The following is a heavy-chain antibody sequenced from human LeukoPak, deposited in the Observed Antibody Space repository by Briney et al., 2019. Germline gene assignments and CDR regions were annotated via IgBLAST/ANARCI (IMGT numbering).Heavy chain of an antibody. Sequence: PGRSLRLSCAASRFTFSWYAMHWVRQAPGKGLEWVSVIYSGGSTYYADSVKGRFTISRDNSKNTLYLQMNSLRAEDTAVYYCARVSGSSWYYFDYWGQGTLVTVSS. CDR3: ARVSGSSWYYFDY. D-gene: IGHD6-13*01. CDR1: RFTFSWYA. CDR2: IYSGGST. V-gene: IGHV3-53*01. J-gene: IGHJ4*02.